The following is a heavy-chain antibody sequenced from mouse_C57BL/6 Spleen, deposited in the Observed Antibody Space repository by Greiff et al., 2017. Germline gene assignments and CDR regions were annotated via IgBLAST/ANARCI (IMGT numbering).Heavy chain of an antibody. D-gene: IGHD2-3*01. J-gene: IGHJ3*01. CDR1: GYAFSSYW. Sequence: VQLVESGAELVKPGASVKISCKASGYAFSSYWMKWVKQRPGKGLEWIGQIYPGDGDTNYNGKFKGKATLTADKSSSTAYMQLSSLTSEDSAVYFCANGYYVPFAYWGQGTLVTVSA. CDR3: ANGYYVPFAY. CDR2: IYPGDGDT. V-gene: IGHV1-80*01.